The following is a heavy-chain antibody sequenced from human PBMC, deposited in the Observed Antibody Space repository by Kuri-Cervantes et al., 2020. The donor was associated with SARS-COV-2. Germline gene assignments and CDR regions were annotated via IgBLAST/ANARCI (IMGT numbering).Heavy chain of an antibody. CDR2: INPNSGGT. Sequence: ASVKVSCKASGYTFSDYYMYWVRQAPGQGLEWMGWINPNSGGTNYAQKFQGWVTMTRDTSISTAYMGLSRLRSDDTAVYYCARGMVRGLIQYYYYGMDVWGQGTTVTVSS. J-gene: IGHJ6*02. D-gene: IGHD3-10*01. CDR3: ARGMVRGLIQYYYYGMDV. CDR1: GYTFSDYY. V-gene: IGHV1-2*04.